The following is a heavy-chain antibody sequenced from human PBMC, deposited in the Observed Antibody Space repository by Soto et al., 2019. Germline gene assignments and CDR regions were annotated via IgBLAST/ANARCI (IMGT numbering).Heavy chain of an antibody. V-gene: IGHV6-1*01. D-gene: IGHD2-2*01. Sequence: PSQTLSLTCAISGDSVSSNSAAWNWIRQSPSRGLEWLGRTYYRSKWYNDYAVSVKSRITINPDTSKNQSSLQLNSVTPEDTAVYYCARDGGVVPAALYYYGMDVWGQGTTVTVSS. CDR1: GDSVSSNSAA. CDR2: TYYRSKWYN. CDR3: ARDGGVVPAALYYYGMDV. J-gene: IGHJ6*02.